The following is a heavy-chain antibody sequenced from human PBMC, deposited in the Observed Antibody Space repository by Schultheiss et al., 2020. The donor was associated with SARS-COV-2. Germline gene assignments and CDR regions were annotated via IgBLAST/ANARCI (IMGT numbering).Heavy chain of an antibody. Sequence: SETLSLTCTVSGGSISSYYWGWIRQPPGKGLEWIGSIYHSGSTKYNPSLKSRVTISVDTSKNQFSLKLSSVTAADTAVYYCARGLRFGELFDYWGQGTLVTVSS. CDR1: GGSISSYY. CDR3: ARGLRFGELFDY. CDR2: IYHSGST. D-gene: IGHD3-10*01. J-gene: IGHJ4*02. V-gene: IGHV4-59*01.